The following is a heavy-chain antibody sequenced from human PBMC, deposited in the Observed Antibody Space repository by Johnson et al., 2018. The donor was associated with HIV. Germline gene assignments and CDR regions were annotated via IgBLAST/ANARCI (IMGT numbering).Heavy chain of an antibody. V-gene: IGHV3-30-3*01. CDR2: ISYDGSNK. CDR1: GFTFSSYA. D-gene: IGHD6-19*01. Sequence: QVQLVESGGGVVQPGRSLRLSCAASGFTFSSYAMHWVRQAPGKGLEWVAVISYDGSNKYYADSVKGRFTISRDNSKNTLYLQMNSLRAEDTAVYYCARDHGWSSGWLFDAFDIWGQGTMVTVSS. J-gene: IGHJ3*02. CDR3: ARDHGWSSGWLFDAFDI.